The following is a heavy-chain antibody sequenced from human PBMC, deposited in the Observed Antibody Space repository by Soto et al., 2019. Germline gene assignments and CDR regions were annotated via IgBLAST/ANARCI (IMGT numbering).Heavy chain of an antibody. CDR1: CGSFSGYY. Sequence: SETLSITCAVYCGSFSGYYWSWIRQPPGKGLEWIGEINHSGSTNYNPSLKSRVTISVDTSKNHFSLKLSSVTAADTAVYYCARVPSMITFGGVIVPLAFDYWGQGTLVTVSS. CDR3: ARVPSMITFGGVIVPLAFDY. CDR2: INHSGST. D-gene: IGHD3-16*02. J-gene: IGHJ4*02. V-gene: IGHV4-34*01.